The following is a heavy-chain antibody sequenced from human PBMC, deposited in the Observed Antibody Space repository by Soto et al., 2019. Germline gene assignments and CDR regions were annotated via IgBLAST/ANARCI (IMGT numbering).Heavy chain of an antibody. CDR1: GFTFSSYA. Sequence: VQLLESGGGLVQPGGSLRLSCAASGFTFSSYAISWVRQAPGQGLEWMGGIIPIFGTANYAQKFQGRVTITADESTSTGYMELSSLRSEDTAVYYCARAGGIQLYAARITYYYYGMDVWGQGTTVTVSS. V-gene: IGHV1-69*01. J-gene: IGHJ6*02. CDR2: IIPIFGTA. D-gene: IGHD5-18*01. CDR3: ARAGGIQLYAARITYYYYGMDV.